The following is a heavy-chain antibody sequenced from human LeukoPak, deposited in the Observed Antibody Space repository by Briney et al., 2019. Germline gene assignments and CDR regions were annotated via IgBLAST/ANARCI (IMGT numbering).Heavy chain of an antibody. V-gene: IGHV3-30-3*01. CDR2: ISYDGSNK. CDR3: ARDTGYGGNSGFDY. Sequence: GGSLRLSCAASGFTFSSYAMHWVRQAPGKGLEWVAVISYDGSNKYYADSVKGRFTISRDNSKNTLYLQMNSLRAEDTAVYYCARDTGYGGNSGFDYWGQGTLVTVSS. D-gene: IGHD4-23*01. CDR1: GFTFSSYA. J-gene: IGHJ4*02.